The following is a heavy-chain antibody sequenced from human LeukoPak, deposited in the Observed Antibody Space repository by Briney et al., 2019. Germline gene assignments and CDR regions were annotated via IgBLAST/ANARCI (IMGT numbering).Heavy chain of an antibody. V-gene: IGHV4-4*07. J-gene: IGHJ6*03. Sequence: ASETLSLTCTVSGGSISSYYWSWIRQPAGKGLEWIGRIHNSGSTNYNPSLKSRVTMSVDTSKNQFSLKLSSVTAADTAVYYCARDLKHFTAMGQKEAMIYYYYYMDVWGKGTTVTVSS. D-gene: IGHD5-18*01. CDR2: IHNSGST. CDR3: ARDLKHFTAMGQKEAMIYYYYYMDV. CDR1: GGSISSYY.